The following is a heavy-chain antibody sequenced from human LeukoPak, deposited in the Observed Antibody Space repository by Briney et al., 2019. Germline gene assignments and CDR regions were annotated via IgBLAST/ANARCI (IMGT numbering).Heavy chain of an antibody. J-gene: IGHJ4*02. CDR2: MYYRGNT. CDR3: ARLYGNYQNYFDY. V-gene: IGHV4-39*07. CDR1: GGLISISTYY. D-gene: IGHD1-7*01. Sequence: NASETLSLTCTVSGGLISISTYYWGWIRQPPGKGLEWVGHMYYRGNTFYNPSLKSRVTISVDTSKNQFSLKLRSVTAADTAVYYCARLYGNYQNYFDYWGQGTLVTVSS.